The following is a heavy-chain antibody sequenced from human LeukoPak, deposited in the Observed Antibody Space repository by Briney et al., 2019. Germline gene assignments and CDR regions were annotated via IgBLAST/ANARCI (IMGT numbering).Heavy chain of an antibody. V-gene: IGHV3-7*01. Sequence: GGSLRLSCAASGFTFSSYWMSWVSQAPGKGMGWVANIKKDGSEKYYMDSVKGRFTISRDNAKNSLYLQMNSLRAEDTAVYYCARTNYRVVVPAAIDYWGQGTLVTVSS. CDR1: GFTFSSYW. D-gene: IGHD2-2*01. CDR2: IKKDGSEK. CDR3: ARTNYRVVVPAAIDY. J-gene: IGHJ4*02.